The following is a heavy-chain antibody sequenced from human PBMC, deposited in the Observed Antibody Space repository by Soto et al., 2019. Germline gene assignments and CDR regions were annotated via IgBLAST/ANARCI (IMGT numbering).Heavy chain of an antibody. V-gene: IGHV1-69*13. Sequence: ASVKVSCKASGGTFSNPGIGWDRQAAGQGLEWMGGIIPIFDTTNYAQKLQGRITIIADESTNTVYMELSNLRSADTGVYYCARAPILVSVTLHENYFDSWGQGTLVTVSS. CDR3: ARAPILVSVTLHENYFDS. D-gene: IGHD2-21*02. CDR2: IIPIFDTT. J-gene: IGHJ4*02. CDR1: GGTFSNPG.